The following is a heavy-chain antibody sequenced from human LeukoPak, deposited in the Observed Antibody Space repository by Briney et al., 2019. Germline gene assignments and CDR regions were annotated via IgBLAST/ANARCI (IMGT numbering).Heavy chain of an antibody. CDR3: ARGLGARPQFDY. CDR1: GGSISSSSYY. D-gene: IGHD3-10*01. V-gene: IGHV4-61*01. CDR2: IYYSGST. J-gene: IGHJ4*02. Sequence: TSETLSLTCTVSGGSISSSSYYWSWIRQPPGKGLEWIGYIYYSGSTIYNPSLKSRVTISVDTSKNQFSLKLSSVTAADTAVYYCARGLGARPQFDYWGQGTLVTVSS.